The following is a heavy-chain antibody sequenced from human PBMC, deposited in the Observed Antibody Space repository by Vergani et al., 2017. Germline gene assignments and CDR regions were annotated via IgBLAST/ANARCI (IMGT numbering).Heavy chain of an antibody. CDR3: AKEGGGYCSGGTCYAEY. V-gene: IGHV3-30*02. CDR2: IRSDESRR. D-gene: IGHD2-15*01. CDR1: GFTFNSYC. J-gene: IGHJ4*02. Sequence: QVQLVESGGGVVQPVGSLRLSCAASGFTFNSYCMHWVLHAPGKGLEWVASIRSDESRRYYGDSMEGPFTISRDNSKNTLYLQMKSLRPEDTAVYYCAKEGGGYCSGGTCYAEYWGEGTLVIVSS.